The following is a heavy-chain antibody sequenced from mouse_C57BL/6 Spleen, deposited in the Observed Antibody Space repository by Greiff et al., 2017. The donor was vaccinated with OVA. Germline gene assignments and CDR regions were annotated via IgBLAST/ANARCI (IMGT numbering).Heavy chain of an antibody. CDR1: GYTFTSYW. CDR3: ARYSHAMGY. J-gene: IGHJ4*01. Sequence: QVQLQQPGAELVKPGASVKLSCKASGYTFTSYWMQWVKQRPGQGLEWIGEIDPSDSYTNYNQKFKGKATLTVDTSSSTAYMQLSSLTSEDSGVYYCARYSHAMGYWGQGTSVTVSS. V-gene: IGHV1-50*01. CDR2: IDPSDSYT.